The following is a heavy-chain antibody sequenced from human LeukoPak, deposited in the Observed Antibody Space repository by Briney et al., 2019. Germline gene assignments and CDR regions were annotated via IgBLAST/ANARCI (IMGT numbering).Heavy chain of an antibody. CDR3: ASLVAYSYYMDV. V-gene: IGHV4-39*01. CDR1: GGSITSSNYY. CDR2: IYYSGST. J-gene: IGHJ6*03. Sequence: PSETLSLTCTVSGGSITSSNYYWGWIRPPPGKGLEWVGSIYYSGSTYYNPSLKSRVTISVDTSKNQFSLKLSSVTAADTAVYYCASLVAYSYYMDVWGKGTTVTVSS. D-gene: IGHD3-16*02.